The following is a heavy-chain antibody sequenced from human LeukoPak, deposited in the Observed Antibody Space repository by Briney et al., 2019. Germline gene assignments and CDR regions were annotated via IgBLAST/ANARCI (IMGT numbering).Heavy chain of an antibody. V-gene: IGHV4-39*01. CDR3: ARLPTGYPNWFDA. D-gene: IGHD3-9*01. Sequence: SETLSLTCTVSGGSLNFKTNSWAWVRQPPGRSLEWIGAVHFRGDIYYNPSVISRVTISVDRSKNQYFLRLNSLTATDTAIYYCARLPTGYPNWFDAWGRGILVTVSS. CDR2: VHFRGDI. J-gene: IGHJ5*02. CDR1: GGSLNFKTNS.